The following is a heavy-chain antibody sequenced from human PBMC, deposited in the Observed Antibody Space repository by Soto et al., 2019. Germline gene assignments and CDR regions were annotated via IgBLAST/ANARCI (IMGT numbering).Heavy chain of an antibody. CDR3: AREAVCSSTSCQIGY. Sequence: SVKVSCKASGGTFSSYAISWVRQAPGQGLEWMGGVIPIFGTANYAQKFQGRVTITADESTSTAYMELSSLRSEDTAVYYCAREAVCSSTSCQIGYWGQGTRVTVSS. V-gene: IGHV1-69*13. CDR2: VIPIFGTA. D-gene: IGHD2-2*01. CDR1: GGTFSSYA. J-gene: IGHJ4*02.